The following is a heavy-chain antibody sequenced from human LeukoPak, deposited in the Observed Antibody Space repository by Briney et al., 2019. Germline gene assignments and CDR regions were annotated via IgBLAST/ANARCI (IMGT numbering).Heavy chain of an antibody. CDR2: INPSGGST. D-gene: IGHD6-13*01. CDR3: ARGSSSWYGDRPFDY. Sequence: ASVKVSCKASGYTFTSYYMHWVRQAPGQGLEWMGIINPSGGSTSYAQKFQGRVTMTRDTSTSTVYMELSSLRSEDTAVYYCARGSSSWYGDRPFDYWGQGTLVTVSS. V-gene: IGHV1-46*01. CDR1: GYTFTSYY. J-gene: IGHJ4*02.